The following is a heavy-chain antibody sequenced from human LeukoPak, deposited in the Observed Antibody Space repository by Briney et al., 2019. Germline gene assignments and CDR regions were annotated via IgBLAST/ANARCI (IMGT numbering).Heavy chain of an antibody. D-gene: IGHD2-21*02. Sequence: PAETLSLTCAVSGYSIRGVYYWGGRRPPPGKGLEWIGSIYERGSTYYNPSLKSRVTISGDTAKNHFYLRLNAVNPTDTALSFCAGDHTNNCAVDCYLNWRYWGQGTLVTVSS. CDR1: GYSIRGVYY. V-gene: IGHV4-38-2*01. J-gene: IGHJ4*02. CDR2: IYERGST. CDR3: AGDHTNNCAVDCYLNWRY.